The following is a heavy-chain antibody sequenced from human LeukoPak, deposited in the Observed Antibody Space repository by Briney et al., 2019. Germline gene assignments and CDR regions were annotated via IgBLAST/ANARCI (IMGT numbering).Heavy chain of an antibody. CDR3: ARGLRGYFDL. D-gene: IGHD2-15*01. CDR1: GGSISSSSYY. Sequence: SETLSLTCTVSGGSISSSSYYWGWIRQPPGKGLEWIGSIYYSGSTYYNPSLKSRVTVSVDTSKNQFSLKLSSVTAADTAVYYCARGLRGYFDLWGRGTLVTVSS. J-gene: IGHJ2*01. CDR2: IYYSGST. V-gene: IGHV4-39*07.